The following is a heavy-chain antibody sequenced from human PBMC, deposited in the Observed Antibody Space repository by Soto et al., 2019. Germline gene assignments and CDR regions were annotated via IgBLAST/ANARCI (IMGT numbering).Heavy chain of an antibody. CDR1: GYTLTELS. CDR2: FDPEDGET. Sequence: GASVKVSCKVSGYTLTELSMHWVRQAPGRGLEWMGGFDPEDGETIYAQKFQGRVTMTEDTSTDTAYMELSSLRSEDTAVYYCATSSRPDYYYYMDVWGKGTTVTVSS. CDR3: ATSSRPDYYYYMDV. J-gene: IGHJ6*03. V-gene: IGHV1-24*01.